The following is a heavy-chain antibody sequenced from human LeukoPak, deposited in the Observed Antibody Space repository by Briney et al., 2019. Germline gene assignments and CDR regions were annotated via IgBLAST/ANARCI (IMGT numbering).Heavy chain of an antibody. Sequence: SETLSLTCTVSGGSISSYYWSWIRQPPGKGLEWIGYIYNSGSTNYNPSLKSRVTISVDTSKNQFSLKLSSVTAADTAVYYCARSLYSGSYRYYGMDVWGQGTTVTVSS. V-gene: IGHV4-59*08. D-gene: IGHD1-26*01. CDR2: IYNSGST. CDR1: GGSISSYY. CDR3: ARSLYSGSYRYYGMDV. J-gene: IGHJ6*02.